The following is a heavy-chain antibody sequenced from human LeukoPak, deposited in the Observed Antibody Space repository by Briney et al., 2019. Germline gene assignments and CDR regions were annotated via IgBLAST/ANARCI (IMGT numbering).Heavy chain of an antibody. J-gene: IGHJ5*02. Sequence: GESLKISCKGSGYIFTSYWIGWVRQVPGKGLEWMGIIYPGDSDTGYSPSFQGQVTISADKSISTAYLQWSSLKASDTAMYYCARGYCSSTSCYAFVDWFDPWGQGTLVTVSS. V-gene: IGHV5-51*01. CDR3: ARGYCSSTSCYAFVDWFDP. D-gene: IGHD2-2*01. CDR2: IYPGDSDT. CDR1: GYIFTSYW.